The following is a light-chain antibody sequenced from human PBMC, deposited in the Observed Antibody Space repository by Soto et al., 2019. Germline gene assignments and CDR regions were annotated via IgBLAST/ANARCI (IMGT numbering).Light chain of an antibody. CDR3: QQYSRSHRT. CDR2: GAS. V-gene: IGKV3-20*01. Sequence: ENVLSQSPDILSLSPGERATLSCRASQGISNNYLAWYQQKPGQAPRHLIYGASSRATGIPDRCSGSGSGTDFTLTISRLQHEDYAVYYCQQYSRSHRTFGQGTKLEIK. CDR1: QGISNNY. J-gene: IGKJ2*02.